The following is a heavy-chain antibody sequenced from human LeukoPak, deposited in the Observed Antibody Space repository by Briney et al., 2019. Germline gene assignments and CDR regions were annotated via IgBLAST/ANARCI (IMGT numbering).Heavy chain of an antibody. CDR2: IRYDGSNK. D-gene: IGHD2-15*01. CDR3: AKGCSGGSCFTNDY. CDR1: GFTFSSYG. J-gene: IGHJ4*02. Sequence: GGSLRLPCAASGFTFSSYGMHWVRQAPGKGLEWVAFIRYDGSNKYYADSVKGRFTISRDNSKNTLYLQMNSLRAEDTAVYYCAKGCSGGSCFTNDYWGQGTLVTVSS. V-gene: IGHV3-30*02.